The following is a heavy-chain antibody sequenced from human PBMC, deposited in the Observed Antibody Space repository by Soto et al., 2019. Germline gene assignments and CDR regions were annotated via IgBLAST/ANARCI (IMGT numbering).Heavy chain of an antibody. J-gene: IGHJ4*02. CDR2: SRNKAKSYTT. CDR1: GFTFSDYY. CDR3: FRVEGG. D-gene: IGHD1-26*01. Sequence: EEQLVESGGGLVQPGGSLTLSCAASGFTFSDYYMEWVRQAPGKGLEWVARSRNKAKSYTTDYAASVKGRFTISRDLSKNSLYLQMNDLKREDRAVYYCFRVEGGWGQGALVRVSS. V-gene: IGHV3-72*01.